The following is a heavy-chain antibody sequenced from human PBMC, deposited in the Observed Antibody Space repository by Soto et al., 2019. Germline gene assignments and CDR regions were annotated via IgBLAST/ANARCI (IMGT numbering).Heavy chain of an antibody. CDR3: AKGGIADILTGYSDY. CDR1: ELNISSYS. D-gene: IGHD3-9*01. V-gene: IGHV3-30-3*01. Sequence: PGGSKIHSNASSELNISSYSMRWIRQKQGKGLEWVAVITCGGSNKYYADSVKGRFTISRDNSKNTLYLQMNSLRAEDTAVYYCAKGGIADILTGYSDYWGQGTLVTVSS. CDR2: ITCGGSNK. J-gene: IGHJ4*02.